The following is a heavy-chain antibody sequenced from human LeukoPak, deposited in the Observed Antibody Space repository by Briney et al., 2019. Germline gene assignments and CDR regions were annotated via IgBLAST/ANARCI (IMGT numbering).Heavy chain of an antibody. CDR2: INPNSGGT. V-gene: IGHV1-2*04. J-gene: IGHJ6*02. D-gene: IGHD3-3*01. CDR3: ARAGAEERFLEWLLSPYYYGMDV. CDR1: GYTFTGCY. Sequence: ASVKVSCKASGYTFTGCYMHWVRQAPGQGLEWMGWINPNSGGTNYAQKFQGWVTMTRDTSISTAYMELSRLRSDDTAVYYCARAGAEERFLEWLLSPYYYGMDVWGQGTTVTVSS.